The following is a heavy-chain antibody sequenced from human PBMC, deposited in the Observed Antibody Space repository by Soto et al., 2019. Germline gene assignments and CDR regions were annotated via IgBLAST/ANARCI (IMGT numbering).Heavy chain of an antibody. Sequence: QVQLVESGGGVVQPGRSLRLSCAASGFTFSSYGMHWVRQAPGKGLEWVAVISYDGSNKYYADSVKGRFTISRDNSKNTLYLQMNSLRAEDTAVYYCAKALGLGYFDYWGQGTLVTVSS. CDR1: GFTFSSYG. CDR3: AKALGLGYFDY. J-gene: IGHJ4*02. V-gene: IGHV3-30*18. CDR2: ISYDGSNK. D-gene: IGHD7-27*01.